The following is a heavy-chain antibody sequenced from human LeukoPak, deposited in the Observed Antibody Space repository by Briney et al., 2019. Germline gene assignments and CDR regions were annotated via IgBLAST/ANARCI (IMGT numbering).Heavy chain of an antibody. CDR1: GFTFSSYA. Sequence: GGSLRLSCAASGFTFSSYAIHWVRQAPGKGLEYVSAISSNGGSTYYANSVKGRFIISRDNSKNTLYLQMGSLRAEDMAVYYCARGSIAAMDWGQGTLVTVSS. V-gene: IGHV3-64*01. J-gene: IGHJ4*02. CDR3: ARGSIAAMD. CDR2: ISSNGGST. D-gene: IGHD6-13*01.